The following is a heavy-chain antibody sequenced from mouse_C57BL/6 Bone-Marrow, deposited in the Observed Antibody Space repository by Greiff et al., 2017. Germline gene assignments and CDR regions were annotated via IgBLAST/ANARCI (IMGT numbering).Heavy chain of an antibody. V-gene: IGHV14-2*01. CDR3: SLYGTPGD. CDR1: GFNIKDYY. Sequence: EVQLQASGAVLVKPGASVKLSCTASGFNIKDYYMHWVKPRTEQGLAWIGRIDPEDGETKYAPQFQCKATITADTSSNTAYLQRSSLTSEDTAVYYCSLYGTPGDWGQGTSVTVSS. D-gene: IGHD2-1*01. CDR2: IDPEDGET. J-gene: IGHJ4*01.